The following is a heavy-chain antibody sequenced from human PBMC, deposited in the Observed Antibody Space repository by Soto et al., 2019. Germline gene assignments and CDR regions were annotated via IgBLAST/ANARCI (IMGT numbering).Heavy chain of an antibody. V-gene: IGHV1-2*02. J-gene: IGHJ6*02. CDR3: AREDYNWNDYYYYGMDV. D-gene: IGHD1-1*01. CDR1: RNSFIDYY. Sequence: QVELVQSGAEVRKPGASVKVSCKASRNSFIDYYIHWVRQAPGQGLEWMGWIKSNSGGTKSAQRFQGRVTMTRDTSISTIYMELSRLKSDDTAVYYCAREDYNWNDYYYYGMDVWGQGTTVIVSS. CDR2: IKSNSGGT.